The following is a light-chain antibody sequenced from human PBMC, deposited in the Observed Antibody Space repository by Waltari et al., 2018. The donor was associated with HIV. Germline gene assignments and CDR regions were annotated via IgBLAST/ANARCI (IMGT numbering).Light chain of an antibody. CDR3: NSYASDDTVV. J-gene: IGLJ2*01. CDR1: TRNIGFFNL. V-gene: IGLV2-14*01. CDR2: GVT. Sequence: QSALTQPDSVSGSPGQSLTISCTGTTRNIGFFNLVSWYRQYPGKSPQLIIYGVTSRPSGISSRFSGSKSGNTASLTISGLQVDDEADYYCNSYASDDTVVFGGGTKLTVL.